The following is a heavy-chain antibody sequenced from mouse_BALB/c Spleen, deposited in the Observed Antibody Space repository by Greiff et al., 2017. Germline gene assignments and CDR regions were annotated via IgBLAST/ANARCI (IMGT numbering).Heavy chain of an antibody. J-gene: IGHJ4*01. CDR2: IWSGGST. CDR3: ARITGYAMDY. Sequence: VMLVESGPGLVQPSQSLSITCTVSGFSLTSYGVHWVRQSPGKGLEWLGVIWSGGSTDYNAAFISRLSISKDNSKSQVFFKMNSLQANDTAIYYCARITGYAMDYWGQGTSVTVSS. V-gene: IGHV2-2*02. CDR1: GFSLTSYG. D-gene: IGHD2-4*01.